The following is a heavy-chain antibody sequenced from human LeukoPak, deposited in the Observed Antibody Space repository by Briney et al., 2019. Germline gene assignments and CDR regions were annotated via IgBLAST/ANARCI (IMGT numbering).Heavy chain of an antibody. CDR3: TRRSDSGTYYDY. CDR2: INSDGSST. V-gene: IGHV3-74*01. J-gene: IGHJ4*02. CDR1: GFTFSSYW. Sequence: GGSLRLSCAASGFTFSSYWMHRVRQAPGKGLVWVSRINSDGSSTSYADSVKGRFTISRDNAKNTLYLQMNSLRAEDTAVYYCTRRSDSGTYYDYWGQGTLVTVSS. D-gene: IGHD1-26*01.